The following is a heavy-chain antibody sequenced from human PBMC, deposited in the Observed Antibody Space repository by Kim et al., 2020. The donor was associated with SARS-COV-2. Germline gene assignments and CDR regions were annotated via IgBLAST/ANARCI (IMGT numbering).Heavy chain of an antibody. V-gene: IGHV4-34*01. Sequence: NPSLKTRVTISVDKSKNQFSLKLSSVTAADTAVYYCARGAYGSGSYSFDYWGQGTLVTVSS. D-gene: IGHD3-10*01. J-gene: IGHJ4*02. CDR3: ARGAYGSGSYSFDY.